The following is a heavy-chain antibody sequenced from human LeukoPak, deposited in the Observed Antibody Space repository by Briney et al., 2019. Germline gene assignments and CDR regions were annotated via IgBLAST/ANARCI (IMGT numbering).Heavy chain of an antibody. V-gene: IGHV1-18*01. J-gene: IGHJ6*02. CDR2: ISAYNGNT. Sequence: ASVKVSCKASGYTFTSYGISWVRQAPGQGLEWMGWISAYNGNTNYAQKLQGRVTMTTDTSTSTAYMELRSLRSDDTAVYYCARDPYSSSWYSDYYYYGMDVWGQGTTVTVSS. D-gene: IGHD6-13*01. CDR3: ARDPYSSSWYSDYYYYGMDV. CDR1: GYTFTSYG.